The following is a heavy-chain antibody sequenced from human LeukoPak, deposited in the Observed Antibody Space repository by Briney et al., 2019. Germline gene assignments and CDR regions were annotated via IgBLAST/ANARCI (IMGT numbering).Heavy chain of an antibody. CDR2: ISYDGSNK. CDR3: AKDLIAVAGEGYYYGMDV. D-gene: IGHD6-19*01. V-gene: IGHV3-30*18. J-gene: IGHJ6*02. CDR1: GFTFSSYG. Sequence: GRSLRLSCAASGFTFSSYGMHWVRQAPGKGLEWVAVISYDGSNKYYADSVKGRFTIFRDNSKNTLYLQMNSLRAEDTAVYYCAKDLIAVAGEGYYYGMDVWGQGTTVTVSS.